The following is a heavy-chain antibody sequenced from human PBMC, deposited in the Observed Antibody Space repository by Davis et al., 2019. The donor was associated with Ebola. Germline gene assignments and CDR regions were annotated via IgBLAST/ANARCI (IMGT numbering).Heavy chain of an antibody. CDR2: IIPIFGTA. V-gene: IGHV1-69*13. J-gene: IGHJ6*02. D-gene: IGHD6-13*01. Sequence: SVKVSCKASGYTFTNYGISWVRQAPGQGLEWMGGIIPIFGTANYAQKFQGRVTITADESTSTAYMELSSLRSEDTAVYYCARAPQLYSSSWYVRRSSNYYYYGMDVWGQGTTVTVSS. CDR1: GYTFTNYG. CDR3: ARAPQLYSSSWYVRRSSNYYYYGMDV.